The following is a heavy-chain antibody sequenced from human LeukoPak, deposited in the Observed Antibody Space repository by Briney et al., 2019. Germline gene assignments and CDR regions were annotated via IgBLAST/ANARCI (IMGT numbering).Heavy chain of an antibody. Sequence: SETLSLTCAVYGGSFSGYYWSWIRQPPGKGLEWIGEINHSGSTNYNPSLKSRVTISVDTSKNQVSLKLNSVTAADTAVYYCARGSWNYEGLDYWGQGTLVTVSS. D-gene: IGHD1-7*01. CDR3: ARGSWNYEGLDY. V-gene: IGHV4-34*01. CDR2: INHSGST. CDR1: GGSFSGYY. J-gene: IGHJ4*02.